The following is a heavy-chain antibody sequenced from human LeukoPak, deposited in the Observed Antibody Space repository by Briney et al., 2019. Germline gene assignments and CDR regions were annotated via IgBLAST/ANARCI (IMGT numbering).Heavy chain of an antibody. V-gene: IGHV3-30*02. D-gene: IGHD5-24*01. J-gene: IGHJ4*02. Sequence: QPGGSLRLSCAAAAFTFSNFGMHSVRQAPGKGLEWVTFIRFDGTNKYYADSVKGRFTISRDNSKNTLYLQMNSLRVEDTAMYYCAKVEMSTSPGGIDYWGQGTLVTVSS. CDR3: AKVEMSTSPGGIDY. CDR1: AFTFSNFG. CDR2: IRFDGTNK.